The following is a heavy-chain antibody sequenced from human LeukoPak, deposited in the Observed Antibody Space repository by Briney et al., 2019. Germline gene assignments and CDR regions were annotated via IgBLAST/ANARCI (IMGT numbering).Heavy chain of an antibody. Sequence: SETLSLTCAVYGGSFSGYYWSWIRQPPGKGLEWIGYIYYSGSTNYNPSLKSRVTISVDTSKNQFSLKLSSVTAADTAVYYCAKDDAWGRYKHWGQGTLVTVSS. J-gene: IGHJ1*01. CDR3: AKDDAWGRYKH. V-gene: IGHV4-59*01. CDR2: IYYSGST. D-gene: IGHD3-16*01. CDR1: GGSFSGYY.